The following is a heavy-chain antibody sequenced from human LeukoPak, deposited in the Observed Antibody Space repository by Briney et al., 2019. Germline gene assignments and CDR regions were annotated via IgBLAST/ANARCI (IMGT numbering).Heavy chain of an antibody. CDR3: ARRGSSGWSNYMDV. CDR2: IYYSGST. J-gene: IGHJ6*03. D-gene: IGHD6-19*01. V-gene: IGHV4-59*01. Sequence: PSETLSLTCTVSGGSISSYYWSWIRQPPGKGLEWIGYIYYSGSTNYNPSLKSRVTISVDTSKNQFSLKLSSVTAADTAVYYCARRGSSGWSNYMDVWGKGTTVTVSS. CDR1: GGSISSYY.